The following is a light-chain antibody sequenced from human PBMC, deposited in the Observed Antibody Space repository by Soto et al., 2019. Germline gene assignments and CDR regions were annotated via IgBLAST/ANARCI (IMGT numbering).Light chain of an antibody. CDR3: MLYMGGGLVV. CDR1: SGSVSTTYY. CDR2: STN. Sequence: QTVVTQEPSFSVSPGGTVTLTCGLTSGSVSTTYYPSWYQQNPGQAPRTLIYSTNIRSSGVPDRFSGSILGNKAALPLTGAQADDESDYHCMLYMGGGLVVFGGGTKLTVL. J-gene: IGLJ2*01. V-gene: IGLV8-61*01.